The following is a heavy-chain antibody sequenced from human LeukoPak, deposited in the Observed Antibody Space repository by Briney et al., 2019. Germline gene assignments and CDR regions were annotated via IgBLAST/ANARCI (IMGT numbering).Heavy chain of an antibody. J-gene: IGHJ3*02. CDR2: IYSGGST. CDR1: GFTVSSNY. D-gene: IGHD3-22*01. CDR3: ARSTYYYDSSGYPQGNDAFDI. V-gene: IGHV3-53*01. Sequence: GGSLRLSCAASGFTVSSNYMSWVRQAPGKGLEWVSVIYSGGSTYYADSVKGRFTISRDNSKNTLYLQMNSLRAEDTAVYYCARSTYYYDSSGYPQGNDAFDIWGQGTMVTVSS.